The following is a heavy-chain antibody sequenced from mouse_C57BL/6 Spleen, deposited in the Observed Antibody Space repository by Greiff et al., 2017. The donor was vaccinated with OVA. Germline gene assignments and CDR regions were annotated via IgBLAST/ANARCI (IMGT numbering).Heavy chain of an antibody. V-gene: IGHV10-1*01. CDR2: IRSKSNNYAT. Sequence: GGGLVQPKGSLKLSCAASGFSFNTYAMNWVRQAPGKGLEWVARIRSKSNNYATYYADSVKDRFTISRDDSESMLYLQMNNLKTEDTAMYYCVRGGAWFAYWGQGTLVTVSA. J-gene: IGHJ3*01. CDR1: GFSFNTYA. CDR3: VRGGAWFAY.